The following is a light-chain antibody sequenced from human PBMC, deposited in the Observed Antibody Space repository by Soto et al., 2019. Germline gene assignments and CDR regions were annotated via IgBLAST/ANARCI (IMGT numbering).Light chain of an antibody. J-gene: IGLJ3*02. CDR3: QSYDSSLRGVV. Sequence: QSVLTQPPSVSGAPGQSVTISCTGSTSNIGSNYDVHWYQQLPGAAPKVISYGNTNRPSGVPDRFSGSESGTSASLAITGLQADDEADYYCQSYDSSLRGVVFGGGTKLTVL. CDR2: GNT. V-gene: IGLV1-40*01. CDR1: TSNIGSNYD.